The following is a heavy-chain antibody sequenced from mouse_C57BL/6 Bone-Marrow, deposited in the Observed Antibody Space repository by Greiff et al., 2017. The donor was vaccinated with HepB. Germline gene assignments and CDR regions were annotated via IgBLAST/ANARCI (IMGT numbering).Heavy chain of an antibody. J-gene: IGHJ3*01. CDR1: GYTFTEYT. V-gene: IGHV1-62-2*01. CDR2: FYPGSGSI. Sequence: QVQLQQSGAELVKPGASVKLSCKASGYTFTEYTIHWVKQRPGQGLEWIGWFYPGSGSIKYNEKFKDKATLTEDKSSSTVCMELSRLTSEDSAVYFCARHEEGGYSNYVEFAYWGQGTLVTVSA. CDR3: ARHEEGGYSNYVEFAY. D-gene: IGHD2-5*01.